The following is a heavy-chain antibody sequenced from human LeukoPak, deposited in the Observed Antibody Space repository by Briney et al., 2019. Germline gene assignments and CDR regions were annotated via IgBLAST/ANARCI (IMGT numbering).Heavy chain of an antibody. CDR3: ARYQKGGGAFDF. D-gene: IGHD2-2*01. V-gene: IGHV4-59*01. CDR1: GDSISDYY. CDR2: IYSSGST. J-gene: IGHJ3*01. Sequence: SETLPLTCTVSGDSISDYYWGWIRQPPGKGPEWIGYIYSSGSTNYSPSLKGRVAISVDTSKNQFSLNLNSVTAADTAMYYCARYQKGGGAFDFWGQGTMVTVSS.